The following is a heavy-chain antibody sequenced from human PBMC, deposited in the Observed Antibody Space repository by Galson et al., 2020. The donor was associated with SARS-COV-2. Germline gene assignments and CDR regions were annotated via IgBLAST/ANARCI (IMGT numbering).Heavy chain of an antibody. CDR3: ARVRVVVAAMAFEI. D-gene: IGHD2-21*02. Sequence: SQTLSLTCTVSGGSISSFYWSWIRQPPGKGLEWIGYIYYSGNTNYNPSLKSRVSISLDTSKSQFSLNLTSVTAADTAMYYCARVRVVVAAMAFEIWGQGTVVTVSS. CDR2: IYYSGNT. CDR1: GGSISSFY. J-gene: IGHJ3*02. V-gene: IGHV4-59*01.